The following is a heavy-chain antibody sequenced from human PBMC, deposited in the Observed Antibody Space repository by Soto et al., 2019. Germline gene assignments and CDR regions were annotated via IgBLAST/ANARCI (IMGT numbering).Heavy chain of an antibody. CDR3: AKHEGYCSSTTCSNFDS. D-gene: IGHD2-2*01. J-gene: IGHJ4*02. CDR1: GFTFTNYW. CDR2: IYPGDSDI. Sequence: RGESLKISCRGSGFTFTNYWIAWVRQMPGKGLEWMGIIYPGDSDISYSPSFQGQVTISADKSINTAYLHWSSLKASDTAIYYCAKHEGYCSSTTCSNFDSWGQGTLVTVSS. V-gene: IGHV5-51*01.